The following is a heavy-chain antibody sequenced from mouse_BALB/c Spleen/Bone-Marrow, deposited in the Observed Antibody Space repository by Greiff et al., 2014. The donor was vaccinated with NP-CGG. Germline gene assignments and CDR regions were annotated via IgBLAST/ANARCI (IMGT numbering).Heavy chain of an antibody. CDR2: IYPGDGDT. CDR3: ARSGYGSSYDY. CDR1: GYVFSTYW. Sequence: QVQLKESGAELVRPGSSVKISCKASGYVFSTYWMNWVKQRPGQGLEWIGQIYPGDGDTNYNGKFKGTATPTADKSSSTAYMQLGSLTSEDSAVYFCARSGYGSSYDYWGQGTTLTVSS. V-gene: IGHV1-80*01. J-gene: IGHJ2*01. D-gene: IGHD1-1*01.